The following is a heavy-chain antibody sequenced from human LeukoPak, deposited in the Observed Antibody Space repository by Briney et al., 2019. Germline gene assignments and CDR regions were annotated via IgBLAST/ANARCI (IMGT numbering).Heavy chain of an antibody. CDR2: INSYSGGT. CDR3: ARPRNPMVVTPTSRTYFFDS. Sequence: ASVKVSCKSSGYTFTGYYMHWVRQAAGQGLEWMGWINSYSGGTNFAQKFQGRVTVTRDTSISVTHMELSRLRSDDTAVYYCARPRNPMVVTPTSRTYFFDSWGQGTLVTVPS. CDR1: GYTFTGYY. J-gene: IGHJ4*02. D-gene: IGHD4-23*01. V-gene: IGHV1-2*02.